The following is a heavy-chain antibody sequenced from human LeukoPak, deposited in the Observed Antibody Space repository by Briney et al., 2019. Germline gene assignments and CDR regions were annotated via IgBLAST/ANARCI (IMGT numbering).Heavy chain of an antibody. CDR3: ARDPGDGYNYYYFDY. D-gene: IGHD5-24*01. CDR1: GFTFSSYA. CDR2: ISYDGSNK. Sequence: QPGRSLRLSFAASGFTFSSYAMHWVRQAPGNGLEWVAVISYDGSNKYYADSVKGRFTISRDNSKNTLYLQMNSLRAEDTAVYYCARDPGDGYNYYYFDYWGQGTLVTVSS. V-gene: IGHV3-30-3*01. J-gene: IGHJ4*02.